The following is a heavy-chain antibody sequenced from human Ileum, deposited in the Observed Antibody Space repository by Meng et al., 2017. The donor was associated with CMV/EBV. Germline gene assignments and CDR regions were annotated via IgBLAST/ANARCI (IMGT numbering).Heavy chain of an antibody. V-gene: IGHV3-11*04. D-gene: IGHD3-3*01. CDR2: SSSGGTTT. Sequence: CVASGFTFSNYYMSWVRQAPGKGLEWLSYSSSGGTTTYYADSVKGRFTISRDNGKQSLDLQMNGLRAEDSAVYYCARSGYTNTFDYWGQGALVTVSS. CDR1: GFTFSNYY. J-gene: IGHJ4*02. CDR3: ARSGYTNTFDY.